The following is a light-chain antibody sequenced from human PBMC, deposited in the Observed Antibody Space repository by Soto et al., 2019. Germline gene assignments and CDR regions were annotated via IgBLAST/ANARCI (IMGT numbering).Light chain of an antibody. Sequence: EIVLTQSPGTLSLSPGERATLSCRASQSVSSSYLAWYQQKPGQAPRLLIYGASSRATGIPDRFSGSGSGTDFTLTISRLEPDDFAVYYCQQYGWPRTFGQGTKVEIK. CDR2: GAS. CDR3: QQYGWPRT. V-gene: IGKV3-20*01. CDR1: QSVSSSY. J-gene: IGKJ1*01.